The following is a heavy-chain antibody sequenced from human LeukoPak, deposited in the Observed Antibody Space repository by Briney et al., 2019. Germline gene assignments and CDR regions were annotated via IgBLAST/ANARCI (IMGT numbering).Heavy chain of an antibody. D-gene: IGHD3/OR15-3a*01. V-gene: IGHV1-46*01. Sequence: ASVTVSFKASGYTFTSYYMHWVRQAPGQGLEWMGIINPSGGSTSYAQRSQGRVTMTGDTSTSTVYMKLSGLRSEDTAVYYCARGDFNYYYGLDVWGQGTTVTVSS. CDR3: ARGDFNYYYGLDV. CDR1: GYTFTSYY. J-gene: IGHJ6*02. CDR2: INPSGGST.